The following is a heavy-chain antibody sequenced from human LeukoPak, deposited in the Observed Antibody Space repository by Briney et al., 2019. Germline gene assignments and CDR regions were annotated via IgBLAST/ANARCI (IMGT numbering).Heavy chain of an antibody. CDR2: IEQDGSEI. CDR1: GFTFSSYW. D-gene: IGHD1-26*01. V-gene: IGHV3-7*01. Sequence: GGSLRLSCAASGFTFSSYWMSWVRQAPGKGLEWVANIEQDGSEIYYVDSVKGRFTISRDNAKNSLFLQMNSLRAEDTAVYYCAGSGTYWGYFFDYWGQGTLVTVSS. CDR3: AGSGTYWGYFFDY. J-gene: IGHJ4*02.